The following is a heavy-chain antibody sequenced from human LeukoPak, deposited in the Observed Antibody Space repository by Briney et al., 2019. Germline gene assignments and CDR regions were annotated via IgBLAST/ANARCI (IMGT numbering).Heavy chain of an antibody. Sequence: EASVKVSCKASGYTFTGYYMHWVRQAPGQGLEWMGWMNPNSGNTGYAQKFQGRVTITRNTSISTAYMELSSLRSEDTAVYYCARGREGNWADYWGQGTLVTVSS. J-gene: IGHJ4*02. CDR2: MNPNSGNT. CDR3: ARGREGNWADY. CDR1: GYTFTGYY. V-gene: IGHV1-8*03. D-gene: IGHD7-27*01.